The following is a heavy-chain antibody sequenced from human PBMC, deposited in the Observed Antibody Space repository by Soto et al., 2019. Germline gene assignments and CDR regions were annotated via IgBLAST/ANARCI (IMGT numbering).Heavy chain of an antibody. Sequence: PGGPLRLLCVASGFNFSNFDMNWVRQAPGWGLEWISLISERGITTTYAESVRARLTVSRDKAQSSLYLQMDRLPVEDTGVYYCARGGVVCGRGVLVTVSA. J-gene: IGHJ2*01. D-gene: IGHD2-8*01. V-gene: IGHV3-48*03. CDR3: ARGGVV. CDR1: GFNFSNFD. CDR2: ISERGITT.